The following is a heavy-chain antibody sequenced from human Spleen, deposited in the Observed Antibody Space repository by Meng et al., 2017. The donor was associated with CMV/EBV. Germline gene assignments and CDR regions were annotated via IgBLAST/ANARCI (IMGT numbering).Heavy chain of an antibody. Sequence: SLKISCAASGFTFSSSSMNWVRQAPGKGLEWVSGISWNSGSIGYADSVKGRFTISRDNAKNSLYLQMNSLRAEDTALYYCAKDISYCGGDCYTFDYWGQGTLVTVSS. J-gene: IGHJ4*02. CDR2: ISWNSGSI. V-gene: IGHV3-9*01. CDR1: GFTFSSSS. D-gene: IGHD2-21*01. CDR3: AKDISYCGGDCYTFDY.